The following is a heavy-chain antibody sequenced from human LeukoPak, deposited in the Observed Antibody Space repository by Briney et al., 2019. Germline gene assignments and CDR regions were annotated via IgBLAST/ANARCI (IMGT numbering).Heavy chain of an antibody. CDR3: GRAGFDY. J-gene: IGHJ4*02. V-gene: IGHV5-51*01. D-gene: IGHD1-14*01. Sequence: GESLKISCKTSGYSFTSYWIGWVRQMPGKGLEWMGIIYPSDSNNIYSPSFQGQVTISVDKSISAAYLQLSSLKASDSAIYYCGRAGFDYWGQGTLVTVSS. CDR2: IYPSDSNN. CDR1: GYSFTSYW.